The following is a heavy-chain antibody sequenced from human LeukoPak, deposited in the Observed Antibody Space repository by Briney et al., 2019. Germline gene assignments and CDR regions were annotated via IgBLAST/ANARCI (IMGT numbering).Heavy chain of an antibody. V-gene: IGHV3-21*01. D-gene: IGHD5-18*01. CDR3: AREGAYGYGNALDY. Sequence: PGGSLRLSCAASGFIFSSHSVDWVRQAPGKGLEWLSSISSMSSHIYYADSVKGRFTISRDNAENLLFLQMNSLRAEDTAVYYCAREGAYGYGNALDYWGQGTLVTVSS. CDR2: ISSMSSHI. CDR1: GFIFSSHS. J-gene: IGHJ4*02.